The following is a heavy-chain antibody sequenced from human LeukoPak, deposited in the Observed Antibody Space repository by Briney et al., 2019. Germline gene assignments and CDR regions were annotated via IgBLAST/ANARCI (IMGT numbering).Heavy chain of an antibody. CDR2: IYNSGST. CDR1: GGSISSYY. V-gene: IGHV4-59*01. CDR3: ARALRLWGGNSGITFDI. Sequence: SETLSLTCTVSGGSISSYYWSWIRQPPGKGLEWIGYIYNSGSTNYNHSLKSRVTISEDMSNNQFSLKLSSVTAADTAVYYCARALRLWGGNSGITFDIWGQGTMVTVSS. J-gene: IGHJ3*02. D-gene: IGHD4-23*01.